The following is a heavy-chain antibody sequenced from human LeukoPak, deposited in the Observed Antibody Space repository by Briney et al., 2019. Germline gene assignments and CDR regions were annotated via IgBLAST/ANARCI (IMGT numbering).Heavy chain of an antibody. CDR1: GGSISSYY. V-gene: IGHV4-59*01. CDR2: IYYSGST. J-gene: IGHJ4*02. CDR3: ARSTEVVVPAAIPPAFDY. D-gene: IGHD2-2*02. Sequence: SETLSLTCTVSGGSISSYYWSWIRQPPGKGLEWIGYIYYSGSTNYNPSPKSRVTISVDTSKNQFSLKLSSVTAADTAVYYCARSTEVVVPAAIPPAFDYWGQGTLVTVSS.